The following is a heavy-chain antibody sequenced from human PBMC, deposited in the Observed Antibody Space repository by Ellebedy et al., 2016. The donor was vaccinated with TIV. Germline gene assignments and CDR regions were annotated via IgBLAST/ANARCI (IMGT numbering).Heavy chain of an antibody. CDR2: IGSGGRG. D-gene: IGHD4-23*01. CDR1: GLILSYYA. V-gene: IGHV3-23*01. Sequence: GGSLRLXXEVSGLILSYYAMNWVRQAPGKGLEWVSAIGSGGRGFYADSVKGRFTISRDNSKNMVYLQMNSLRVEDTAQYYCAKDLIPGNGRAFDIWGQGTMVTVSS. CDR3: AKDLIPGNGRAFDI. J-gene: IGHJ3*02.